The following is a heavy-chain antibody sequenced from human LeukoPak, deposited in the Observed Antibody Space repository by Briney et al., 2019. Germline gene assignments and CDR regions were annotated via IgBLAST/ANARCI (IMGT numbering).Heavy chain of an antibody. J-gene: IGHJ4*02. CDR1: GYTFTSYG. V-gene: IGHV1-18*01. D-gene: IGHD4-17*01. CDR2: ISAYNGNT. CDR3: ASTTTVTTGACGFDY. Sequence: ASVKVSCKASGYTFTSYGISWVRQAPGQGLEWMGWISAYNGNTNYAQKLQGRVTMTTDTSTSTAYMELRSLRSDDTAVYYCASTTTVTTGACGFDYWGQGTLVTVSS.